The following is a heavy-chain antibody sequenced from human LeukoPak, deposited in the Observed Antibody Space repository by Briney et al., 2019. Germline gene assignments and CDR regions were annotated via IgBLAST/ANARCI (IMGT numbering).Heavy chain of an antibody. CDR3: ARGIRTGTTSYYYYYYYMDV. V-gene: IGHV3-48*03. D-gene: IGHD1-1*01. CDR1: GFTFSSYE. J-gene: IGHJ6*03. CDR2: ISSSGSTI. Sequence: PGGSLRLSCAASGFTFSSYEMNWVRQAPGKGLEWVSYISSSGSTIYYADSVKGRFTISRDNAKNSLYLQMNSLRAEDTAVYYCARGIRTGTTSYYYYYYYMDVWGKGTTVTVSS.